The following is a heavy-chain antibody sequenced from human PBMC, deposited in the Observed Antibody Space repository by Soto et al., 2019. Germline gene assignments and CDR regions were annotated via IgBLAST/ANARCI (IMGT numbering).Heavy chain of an antibody. CDR3: ARDSFSSPSSPCMDV. D-gene: IGHD2-2*01. CDR1: GFTFSSYA. CDR2: ISSNGGST. J-gene: IGHJ6*02. Sequence: LGGSLRLSCVASGFTFSSYAMHWVRQAPGKGLEYVSAISSNGGSTYYANSVKGRFTISRDNSKNTLYLQMGSLRAEDMAVYYCARDSFSSPSSPCMDVWGQGTTVTVSS. V-gene: IGHV3-64*01.